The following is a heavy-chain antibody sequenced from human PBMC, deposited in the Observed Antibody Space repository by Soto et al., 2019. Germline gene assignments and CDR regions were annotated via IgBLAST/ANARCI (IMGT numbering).Heavy chain of an antibody. D-gene: IGHD2-8*01. Sequence: QVQLVESGGGVVQPGRSLRLSCAASGFTFSSYGMHWVRQAPGKGLEWVAVISYDGSNKYYADSVKGRFTISRDNSKNTLYRQMNSLRAEDTAVYSCAKQLYLGGPWYFDLWGRGTLVTVSS. CDR2: ISYDGSNK. J-gene: IGHJ2*01. CDR1: GFTFSSYG. CDR3: AKQLYLGGPWYFDL. V-gene: IGHV3-30*18.